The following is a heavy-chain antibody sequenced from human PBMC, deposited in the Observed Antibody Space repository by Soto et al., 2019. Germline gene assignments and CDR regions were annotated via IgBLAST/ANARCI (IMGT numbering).Heavy chain of an antibody. CDR3: AREMDYYRT. CDR1: GYTFTDYY. D-gene: IGHD3-22*01. Sequence: QEQLVQSGAEVKKPGASVKVSCKASGYTFTDYYMHWVRQAPGQGLEWMGWINPDSGGTRYAQKFQGRVTMTRDTSVTTAYMELRRLTSDDTAVYYCAREMDYYRTWGQGTLVTVSS. J-gene: IGHJ5*02. V-gene: IGHV1-2*02. CDR2: INPDSGGT.